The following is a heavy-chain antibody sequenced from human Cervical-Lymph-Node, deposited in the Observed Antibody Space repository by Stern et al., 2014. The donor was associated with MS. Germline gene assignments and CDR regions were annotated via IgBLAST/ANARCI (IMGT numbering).Heavy chain of an antibody. CDR2: ITNVGST. J-gene: IGHJ4*02. V-gene: IGHV3-53*01. D-gene: IGHD1-1*01. CDR1: GFTVSRVY. Sequence: EVKLVESGGGVIQPGGSLRLSCTASGFTVSRVYMPWVRPAPGKGLEWFSLITNVGSTFYTDSVNGRFTISRDDSKNTVYLHMTSLRAEDTAMYYCARDTSSPERSDWWGQGTLVTVSS. CDR3: ARDTSSPERSDW.